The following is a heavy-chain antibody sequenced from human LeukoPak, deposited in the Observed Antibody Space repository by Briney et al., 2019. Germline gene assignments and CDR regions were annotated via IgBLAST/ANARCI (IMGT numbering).Heavy chain of an antibody. CDR1: GFTFSDYN. D-gene: IGHD2-2*01. CDR2: ISSSSTYI. J-gene: IGHJ4*02. Sequence: GGSLRLSCAASGFTFSDYNMNWVRQAPGKGLEWVSVISSSSTYIYYADSVKGRFTISRDNAKNSLYLQMNSLRAEDTAVYYCARDNSVVDYWGQGTLVTVSS. CDR3: ARDNSVVDY. V-gene: IGHV3-21*06.